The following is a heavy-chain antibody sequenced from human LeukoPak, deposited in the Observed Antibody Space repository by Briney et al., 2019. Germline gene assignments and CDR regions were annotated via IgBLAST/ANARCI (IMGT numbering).Heavy chain of an antibody. CDR2: IYYSGST. D-gene: IGHD3-22*01. J-gene: IGHJ3*02. CDR1: GGSISSYY. V-gene: IGHV4-59*08. Sequence: SETLSLTCTVSGGSISSYYWSWIRQPPGKGLEWIGYIYYSGSTNYNPSLKGRVTISVDTSKNQFSLKLSSVTAADTAVYYCARQGLSDSSGYYSSFWAFDIWGQGTMVTVSS. CDR3: ARQGLSDSSGYYSSFWAFDI.